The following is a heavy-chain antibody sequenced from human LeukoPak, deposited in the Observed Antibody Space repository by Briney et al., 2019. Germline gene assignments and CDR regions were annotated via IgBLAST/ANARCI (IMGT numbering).Heavy chain of an antibody. CDR3: ARDDNYGSGQPDD. Sequence: ASVKVSCKASGYTFTSYGISWVRQAPGQGLEWMGWISGYNGNTNYAQKFQGRVTMTTDTSTSTVYMELRSLRSDDTAVYYCARDDNYGSGQPDDWGQGTLVTVSS. CDR1: GYTFTSYG. J-gene: IGHJ4*02. CDR2: ISGYNGNT. D-gene: IGHD3-10*01. V-gene: IGHV1-18*01.